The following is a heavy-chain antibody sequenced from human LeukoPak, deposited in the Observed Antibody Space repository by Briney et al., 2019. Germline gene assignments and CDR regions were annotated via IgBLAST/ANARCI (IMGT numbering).Heavy chain of an antibody. J-gene: IGHJ5*02. Sequence: SEALSLTCTVSGGSISSSSYYWGWIRQPPGKGLEWIGYIYYSGSTNYNPSLKSRVTISVDTSKNQFSLKLSSVTAADTAVYYCAREVLNWFDPWGQGTLVTVSS. CDR3: AREVLNWFDP. CDR1: GGSISSSSYY. V-gene: IGHV4-61*01. D-gene: IGHD3-3*01. CDR2: IYYSGST.